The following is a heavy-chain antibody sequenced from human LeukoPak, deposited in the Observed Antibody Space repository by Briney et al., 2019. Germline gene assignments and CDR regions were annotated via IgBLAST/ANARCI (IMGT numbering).Heavy chain of an antibody. J-gene: IGHJ5*02. CDR1: GGSISSYY. V-gene: IGHV4-59*01. CDR2: IYYSGST. CDR3: ATWWTGNCFDP. D-gene: IGHD2-15*01. Sequence: SETLSLTCTVSGGSISSYYWSWIRQPPGKGLEWIGYIYYSGSTNYNPSLKSRVTISVDTSKNQFSLKLSSVTAADTAVYYCATWWTGNCFDPSGQGTLVTASS.